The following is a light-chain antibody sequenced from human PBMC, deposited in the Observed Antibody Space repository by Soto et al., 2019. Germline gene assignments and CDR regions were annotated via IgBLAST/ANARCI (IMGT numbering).Light chain of an antibody. J-gene: IGKJ1*01. CDR1: ESVSSN. V-gene: IGKV3-15*01. Sequence: EIVLTQPPATLSVSPGERVTLSCRASESVSSNLAWYQQKPGQAPRLLIHGASTRASGIPARFSGRGSGTEFTLTITSLQSEDLAVYYCQQYDSWPETFGQGTKV. CDR2: GAS. CDR3: QQYDSWPET.